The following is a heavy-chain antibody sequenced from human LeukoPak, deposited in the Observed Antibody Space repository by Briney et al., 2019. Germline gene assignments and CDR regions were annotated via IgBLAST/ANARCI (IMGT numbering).Heavy chain of an antibody. CDR2: ISSSSSYI. Sequence: GGSLRLSCAASGFTFSSYSMNWVRPAPGKGLEWVSSISSSSSYIYYADSVKGRFTISRDNAKNSLYLQMNSLRAEDTAVYYCARLSTVDAFDIWGQGTMVSVSS. J-gene: IGHJ3*02. V-gene: IGHV3-21*01. CDR1: GFTFSSYS. D-gene: IGHD4-17*01. CDR3: ARLSTVDAFDI.